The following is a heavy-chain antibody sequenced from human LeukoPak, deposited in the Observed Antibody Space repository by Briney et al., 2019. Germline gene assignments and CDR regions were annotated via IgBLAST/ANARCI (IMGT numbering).Heavy chain of an antibody. CDR2: IYYSGST. Sequence: PSETLSLTCTVSGGSISSGGYYWSWIRQHPGKGLEWIVYIYYSGSTYYNPSLKSRVIISVDTSKNQFSLKLSSVTAADTAVYYCARGSTIFGVVIVDYWGQGTLVTVSS. J-gene: IGHJ4*02. D-gene: IGHD3-3*01. CDR3: ARGSTIFGVVIVDY. CDR1: GGSISSGGYY. V-gene: IGHV4-31*03.